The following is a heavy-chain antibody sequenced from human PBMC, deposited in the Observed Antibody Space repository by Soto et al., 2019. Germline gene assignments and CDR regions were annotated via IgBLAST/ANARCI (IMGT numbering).Heavy chain of an antibody. CDR1: GGTFSSYA. D-gene: IGHD6-19*01. V-gene: IGHV1-69*01. J-gene: IGHJ4*02. CDR3: ARDRDSSGWYYFDY. Sequence: QVQLVQSGAEVKKPGSSVKVSCKASGGTFSSYAISWVRQAPGQGLEWMGGIIPIFGTANYAQKFQGRGTITADESTITAYMELSSLRSEDTAVYYCARDRDSSGWYYFDYWGRGTLVAVSS. CDR2: IIPIFGTA.